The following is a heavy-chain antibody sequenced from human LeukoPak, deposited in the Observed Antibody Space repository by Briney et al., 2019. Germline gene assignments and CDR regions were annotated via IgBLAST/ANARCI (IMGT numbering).Heavy chain of an antibody. J-gene: IGHJ2*01. CDR2: ISRSSSYI. CDR1: GFTLNNYG. V-gene: IGHV3-21*01. D-gene: IGHD3-10*01. Sequence: AGGSLRLSCAASGFTLNNYGINWVRQAPGKGPEWVSFISRSSSYIFYADSVKGRFTTSRDNAKNSLYLQMNSLRAEDTAVYYCARTYASGSRRYWYFDLWGRGTLVTV. CDR3: ARTYASGSRRYWYFDL.